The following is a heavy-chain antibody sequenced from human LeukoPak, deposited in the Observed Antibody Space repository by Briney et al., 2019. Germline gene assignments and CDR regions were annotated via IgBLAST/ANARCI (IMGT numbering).Heavy chain of an antibody. V-gene: IGHV3-23*01. CDR1: GFTFSSYA. Sequence: PGASLRLSCAASGFTFSSYAMSWVRQAPGKGLEWVSAISGSGGSTCYADSVKGRFTISRDNSKNTLYLQMNSLRAEDTAVYYCAKASSWYEKAAFGYWGQGTLVTVSS. D-gene: IGHD6-13*01. J-gene: IGHJ4*02. CDR3: AKASSWYEKAAFGY. CDR2: ISGSGGST.